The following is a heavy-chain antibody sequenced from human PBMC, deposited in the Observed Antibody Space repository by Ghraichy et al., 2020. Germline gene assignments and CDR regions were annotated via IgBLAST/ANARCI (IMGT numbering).Heavy chain of an antibody. V-gene: IGHV4-61*01. CDR1: GGSVSSGSYY. D-gene: IGHD3-3*01. J-gene: IGHJ3*02. CDR2: IYYSGST. CDR3: ARGWQNYDFWSGYGNAVDI. Sequence: SETLSLTCTVSGGSVSSGSYYWSWIRQPPGKGLEWIGYIYYSGSTNYNPSLKSRVTISVDTSKNQFSLKLSSVTAADTAVYYCARGWQNYDFWSGYGNAVDIWGQGTMVTVSS.